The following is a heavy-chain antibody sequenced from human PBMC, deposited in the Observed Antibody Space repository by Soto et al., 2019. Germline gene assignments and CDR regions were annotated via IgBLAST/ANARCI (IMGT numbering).Heavy chain of an antibody. CDR2: ISYDGSNK. V-gene: IGHV3-30-3*01. D-gene: IGHD6-19*01. CDR1: GFTFSSYA. Sequence: QVQLVESGGGVVQPGRSLRLSCAASGFTFSSYAMHWVRQAPGKGLEWVAVISYDGSNKYYADSVKGRFTISRDNSKNTLYLQMNSLRAEDTAVYYCARPKGKSSGWYDYYYGMDVWGQGTPVTVCS. CDR3: ARPKGKSSGWYDYYYGMDV. J-gene: IGHJ6*02.